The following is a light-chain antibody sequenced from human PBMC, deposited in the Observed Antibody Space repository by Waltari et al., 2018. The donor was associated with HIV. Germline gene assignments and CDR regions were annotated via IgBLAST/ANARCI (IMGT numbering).Light chain of an antibody. CDR2: DVN. CDR1: SSDVGAYNY. V-gene: IGLV2-14*03. J-gene: IGLJ1*01. CDR3: SSYTRSHTRF. Sequence: QSALTQPASVSGSPGQSITISCTGTSSDVGAYNYVSWYQQQPGKAPKFIIYDVNKRPSYGSNRVSGSKSGNSASLAISGRQAEDEADDYCSSYTRSHTRFFGSGSKVTVL.